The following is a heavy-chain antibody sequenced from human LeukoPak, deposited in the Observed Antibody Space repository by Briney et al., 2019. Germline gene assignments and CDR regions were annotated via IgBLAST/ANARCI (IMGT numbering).Heavy chain of an antibody. Sequence: ASVKVSCKASGYTFTSYGISWARQAPGQGLEWMGWISAYNGNTNYAQKLQGRVTVTTDTSTSTAYMELRSLRSDDTAVYYCARRDSGNMYGYWGQGTLVTVSS. D-gene: IGHD3-10*01. V-gene: IGHV1-18*01. J-gene: IGHJ4*02. CDR2: ISAYNGNT. CDR1: GYTFTSYG. CDR3: ARRDSGNMYGY.